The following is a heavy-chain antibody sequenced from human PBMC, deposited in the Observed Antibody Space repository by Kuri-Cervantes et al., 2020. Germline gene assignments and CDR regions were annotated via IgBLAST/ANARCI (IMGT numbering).Heavy chain of an antibody. D-gene: IGHD3-22*01. Sequence: SGPTLVKPTETLTLTCTVSGFSLSNARGGVSWIRQPPGKALEWLALIYWDDDKRYSTSLKSRLTITKDTSKNQVVLTMTNMDPVDTATYSFAHIGDDSSGYYPSYWGQGTLVTVSS. CDR1: GFSLSNARGG. CDR2: IYWDDDK. J-gene: IGHJ4*02. V-gene: IGHV2-5*02. CDR3: AHIGDDSSGYYPSY.